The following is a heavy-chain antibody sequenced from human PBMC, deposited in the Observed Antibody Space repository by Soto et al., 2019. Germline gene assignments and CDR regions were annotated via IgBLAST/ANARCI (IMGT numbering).Heavy chain of an antibody. CDR1: GYSFTKYG. V-gene: IGHV1-3*01. CDR2: INPGNGDT. Sequence: VKVSCKTSGYSFTKYGLHWVRQAPGQRLEWMGWINPGNGDTKYSQKFQGRVTITRDTSATTAYMELSSLRSEDSAVFYCARTDCSSTSCYNYYYYGMDVWGQGTTVTVSS. D-gene: IGHD2-2*01. J-gene: IGHJ6*02. CDR3: ARTDCSSTSCYNYYYYGMDV.